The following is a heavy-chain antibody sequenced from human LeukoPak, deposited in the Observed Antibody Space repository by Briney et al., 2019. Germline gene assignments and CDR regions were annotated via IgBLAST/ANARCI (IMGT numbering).Heavy chain of an antibody. Sequence: GGSLRLSCAASGFTFSSYGMHWVRQAPGKGLEWVAVIWYDGSNKYYADSVKGRFTISRDNSKNTLYLEMNSLRAEDTAVYYCARDRLPRGTGWFDPWGQGTLVTVSS. CDR2: IWYDGSNK. D-gene: IGHD1-1*01. J-gene: IGHJ5*02. V-gene: IGHV3-33*01. CDR3: ARDRLPRGTGWFDP. CDR1: GFTFSSYG.